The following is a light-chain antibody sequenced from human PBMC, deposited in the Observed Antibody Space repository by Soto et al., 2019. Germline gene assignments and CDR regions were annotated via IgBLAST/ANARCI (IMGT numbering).Light chain of an antibody. CDR3: HQYNYWPLT. CDR1: QSVSSN. V-gene: IGKV3-15*01. CDR2: GAS. Sequence: EIVMTQSPATLSVSPGERATLSCRASQSVSSNLAWYQQKPGQAPRLLIYGASTRATGIAARFSGSGSETEFTLTISSLQSEDFAVYYCHQYNYWPLTFGGGTKAEIK. J-gene: IGKJ4*01.